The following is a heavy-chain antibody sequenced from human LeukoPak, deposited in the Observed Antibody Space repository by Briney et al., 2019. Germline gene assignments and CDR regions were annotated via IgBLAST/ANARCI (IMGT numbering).Heavy chain of an antibody. J-gene: IGHJ1*01. D-gene: IGHD5-24*01. CDR1: GGSFSSYG. Sequence: SVKVSCKASGGSFSSYGISWVRQAPGQGLEWMGGRIPILGTTNLAQKFQGRLTITADESTGTAYMELNGLRVDDTAVYYCAREGPVGTDGFWGQGTLVTVSS. CDR2: RIPILGTT. V-gene: IGHV1-69*13. CDR3: AREGPVGTDGF.